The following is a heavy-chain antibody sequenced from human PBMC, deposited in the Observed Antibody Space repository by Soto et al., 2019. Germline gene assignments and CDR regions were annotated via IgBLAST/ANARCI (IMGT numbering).Heavy chain of an antibody. V-gene: IGHV4-34*01. J-gene: IGHJ1*01. D-gene: IGHD3-10*01. CDR1: GGSFSGYY. CDR2: INHSGST. Sequence: SETLSLTCAVYGGSFSGYYWSWIRQPPWKGLEWIGQINHSGSTNYNPSLKSRVTISVDTSKNQFSLKLSSVTAADTAVYYCARGPAGDYGSGSYFGYWGQGTLVTVSS. CDR3: ARGPAGDYGSGSYFGY.